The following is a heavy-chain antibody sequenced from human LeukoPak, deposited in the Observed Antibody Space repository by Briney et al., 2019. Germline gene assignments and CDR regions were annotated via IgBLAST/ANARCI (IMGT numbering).Heavy chain of an antibody. CDR2: ISPYNENR. CDR1: GYTFTSYG. J-gene: IGHJ4*02. CDR3: GREPSESFIDY. Sequence: ASVKVSCKASGYTFTSYGISWVRLAPGHGLEWMGWISPYNENRKYAQKFQGRVTMTTDTSTNTAYMELRSLRSDDTAVYYCGREPSESFIDYWGQGTLVTVSS. V-gene: IGHV1-18*01. D-gene: IGHD6-19*01.